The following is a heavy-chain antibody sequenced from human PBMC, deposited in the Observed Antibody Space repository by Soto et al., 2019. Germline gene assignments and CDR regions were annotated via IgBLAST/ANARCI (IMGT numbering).Heavy chain of an antibody. V-gene: IGHV3-23*01. CDR2: ISGSGGST. J-gene: IGHJ4*02. CDR3: AKGILTGYCSSTSCPYYFDY. CDR1: GFTFSSYA. Sequence: GWSLRLSCAASGFTFSSYAMSWVRQAPGKGLEWVSAISGSGGSTYYADSVKGRFTISRDNSKNTLYLQMNSLRAEDTAVYYCAKGILTGYCSSTSCPYYFDYWGQGTLVTVSS. D-gene: IGHD2-2*01.